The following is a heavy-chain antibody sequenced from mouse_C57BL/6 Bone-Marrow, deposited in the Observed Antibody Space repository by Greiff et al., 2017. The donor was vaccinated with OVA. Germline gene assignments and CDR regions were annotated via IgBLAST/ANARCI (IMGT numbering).Heavy chain of an antibody. CDR2: IYPRSGNT. V-gene: IGHV1-81*01. J-gene: IGHJ1*03. Sequence: QVQLQQSGAELARPGASVKLSCKASGYTFTSSGISWVKQRTGQGLEWIGEIYPRSGNTYYNEKFKGKATLTADKSSSTADMELRSLTSEDSAVYFCARGEYWYFDVWGTGTTVTVSS. CDR1: GYTFTSSG. CDR3: ARGEYWYFDV.